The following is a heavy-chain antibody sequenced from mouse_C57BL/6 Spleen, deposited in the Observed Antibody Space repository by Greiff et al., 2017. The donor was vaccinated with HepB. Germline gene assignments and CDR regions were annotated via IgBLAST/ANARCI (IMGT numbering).Heavy chain of an antibody. CDR3: ASAYYSNLYYYAMDY. J-gene: IGHJ4*01. V-gene: IGHV1-59*01. CDR1: GYNFTSYW. CDR2: IDPSDSYT. D-gene: IGHD2-5*01. Sequence: QVQLQQPGAELVRPGTSVKLSCKASGYNFTSYWMHWVKQRPGQGLEWIGVIDPSDSYTNYNQKFKGKATLTVDTSSSTAYMQLSSLTSEDSAVYYCASAYYSNLYYYAMDYWGQGTSVTVSS.